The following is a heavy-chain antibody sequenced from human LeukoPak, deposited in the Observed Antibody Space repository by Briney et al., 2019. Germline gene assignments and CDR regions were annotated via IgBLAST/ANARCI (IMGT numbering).Heavy chain of an antibody. CDR1: GYTFTGYY. D-gene: IGHD1-26*01. CDR3: ARKSGSYYFSLDY. J-gene: IGHJ4*02. CDR2: INPNSGGT. Sequence: SVKVSCKASGYTFTGYYMHWVRQAPGQGLEWMGWINPNSGGTNYAQKFQGRVTMTRDTSISTAYMELSRLRSDDTAVYYCARKSGSYYFSLDYWGQGTLVTVSS. V-gene: IGHV1-2*02.